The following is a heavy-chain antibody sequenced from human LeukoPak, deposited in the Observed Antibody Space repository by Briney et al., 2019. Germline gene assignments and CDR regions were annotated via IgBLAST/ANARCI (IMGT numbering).Heavy chain of an antibody. CDR1: GGTFSSYA. Sequence: ASVKVSCKASGGTFSSYAISWVRQAPGQGLEWMGGIIPIFGTANYTQKFQGRVTITADKSTSTTYMELSSLRSEDTAVYYCARGRDSGSTDAFDIWGQGTMVTVSS. CDR3: ARGRDSGSTDAFDI. J-gene: IGHJ3*02. V-gene: IGHV1-69*06. D-gene: IGHD1-26*01. CDR2: IIPIFGTA.